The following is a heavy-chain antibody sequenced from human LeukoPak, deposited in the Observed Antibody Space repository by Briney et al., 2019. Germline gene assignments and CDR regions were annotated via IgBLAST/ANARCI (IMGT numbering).Heavy chain of an antibody. D-gene: IGHD3-3*01. J-gene: IGHJ4*02. CDR3: ARDQDSDYDFWSGPSY. CDR2: ISYDGRNK. CDR1: GFRLSSRW. V-gene: IGHV3-30*03. Sequence: GGSLRLSCAASGFRLSSRWMSWVRQAPGKGPEWVAVISYDGRNKYYADSVKGRFTISRDNSKNTLYLQMNSLRAEDTAVYYCARDQDSDYDFWSGPSYWGQGTLVTVSS.